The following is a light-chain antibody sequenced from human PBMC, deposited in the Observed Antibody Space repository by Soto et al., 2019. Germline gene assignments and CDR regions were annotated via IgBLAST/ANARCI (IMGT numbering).Light chain of an antibody. Sequence: EIGLTQSPGTLSLSPGERATLSCRASQSFISSYLAWYQQKPGQAPRLLIYGASSRATGIPGRFSGSGSGTDFTLTISRLEPEDFAVYYCQKYGSSLWTFGQGTKVDIK. J-gene: IGKJ1*01. CDR3: QKYGSSLWT. V-gene: IGKV3-20*01. CDR2: GAS. CDR1: QSFISSY.